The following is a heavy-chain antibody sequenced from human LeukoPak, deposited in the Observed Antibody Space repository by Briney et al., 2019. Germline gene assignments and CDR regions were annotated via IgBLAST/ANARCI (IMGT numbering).Heavy chain of an antibody. CDR1: GYTLSSYG. CDR3: ARDYDYVPDY. J-gene: IGHJ4*02. V-gene: IGHV1-18*01. D-gene: IGHD3-16*01. Sequence: EASVKVSCKASGYTLSSYGFSRVRQAPGQGLEWMGWISAYDGSTNYAQKLQGRVTMTTDTSTSTAYMELRSLRSDDTAVYYCARDYDYVPDYWGQGTLVTVSS. CDR2: ISAYDGST.